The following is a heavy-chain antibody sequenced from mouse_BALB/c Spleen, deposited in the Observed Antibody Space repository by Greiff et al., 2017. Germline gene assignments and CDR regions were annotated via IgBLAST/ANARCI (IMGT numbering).Heavy chain of an antibody. D-gene: IGHD1-2*01. J-gene: IGHJ4*01. Sequence: VKVVESGPGLVAPSQSLSITCTVSGFSLTDYGVSWIRQPPGKGLEWLGVIWGGGSTYYNSALKSRLSISKDNSKSQVFLKMNSLQTDDTAMYYCARSLLRLGYAMDYWGQGTSVTVSS. CDR3: ARSLLRLGYAMDY. CDR2: IWGGGST. CDR1: GFSLTDYG. V-gene: IGHV2-6-5*01.